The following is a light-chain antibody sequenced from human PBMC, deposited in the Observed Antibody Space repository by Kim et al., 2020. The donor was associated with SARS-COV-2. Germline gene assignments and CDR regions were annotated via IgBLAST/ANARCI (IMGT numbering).Light chain of an antibody. CDR2: GKN. Sequence: ALGQRVRITCQGDSLRSYYATWYQEKPGQAPVPVIYGKNSRPSGIPDRFSGSPSGNTASLTITGAQAEDEADYYCNSRDSSGDHWVFGGGTQLTVL. V-gene: IGLV3-19*01. J-gene: IGLJ3*02. CDR1: SLRSYY. CDR3: NSRDSSGDHWV.